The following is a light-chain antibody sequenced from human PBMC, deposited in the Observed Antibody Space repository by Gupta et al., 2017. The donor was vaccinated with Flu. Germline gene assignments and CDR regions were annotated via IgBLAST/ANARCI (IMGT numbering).Light chain of an antibody. CDR3: QQYHNLLL. CDR2: DSF. J-gene: IGKJ4*01. V-gene: IGKV1-33*01. Sequence: GDRVTITCQASHDIQHYLNWYQQKLGKAPELLIYDSFNLETGVPSRFSGSGSGTDFTFTISRLQPEDVATYYCQQYHNLLLFGGGTKVEMK. CDR1: HDIQHY.